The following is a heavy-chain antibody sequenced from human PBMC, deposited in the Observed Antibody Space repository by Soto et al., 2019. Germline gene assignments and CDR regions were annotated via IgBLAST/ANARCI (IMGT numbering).Heavy chain of an antibody. CDR1: VCTLTSYG. CDR3: ARDREYFDWLLKSYYYYYGMDF. V-gene: IGHV1-18*04. D-gene: IGHD3-9*01. CDR2: ISAYNGNT. J-gene: IGHJ6*02. Sequence: SVTVSRMSSVCTLTSYGISWVRQAPGQGLEGMGWISAYNGNTNYAQKLQGRVTMTTDTSTSTAHMELRSLISDDTAVYYCARDREYFDWLLKSYYYYYGMDFWGQGTMVTVSS.